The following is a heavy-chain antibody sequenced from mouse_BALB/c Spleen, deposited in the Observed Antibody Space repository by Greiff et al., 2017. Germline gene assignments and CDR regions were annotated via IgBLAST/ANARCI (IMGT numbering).Heavy chain of an antibody. J-gene: IGHJ4*01. D-gene: IGHD1-1*01. CDR2: IWGDGST. Sequence: VKVVESGPGLVAPSQSLSITCTVSGFSLTGYGVNWVRQPPGKGLEWLGMIWGDGSTDYNSALKSRLSISKDNSKSQVFLKMNSLQTDDTARYYCARGGIYYYGSSFDYAMDYWGQGTSVTVSS. CDR3: ARGGIYYYGSSFDYAMDY. CDR1: GFSLTGYG. V-gene: IGHV2-6-7*01.